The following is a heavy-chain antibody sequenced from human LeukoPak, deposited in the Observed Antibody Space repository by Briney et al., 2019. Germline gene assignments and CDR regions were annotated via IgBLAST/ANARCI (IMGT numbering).Heavy chain of an antibody. CDR1: GLTFSSFW. Sequence: GGSLRLSCAASGLTFSSFWMSWLCQAPGKGLEWVANIKQDGSEKYYVDSVKGRFTISRDNAKNSLYLQMNSLRAEDTAVYYCARGEYYYDGGYWGQGTLVTVSS. D-gene: IGHD3-22*01. V-gene: IGHV3-7*04. J-gene: IGHJ1*01. CDR2: IKQDGSEK. CDR3: ARGEYYYDGGY.